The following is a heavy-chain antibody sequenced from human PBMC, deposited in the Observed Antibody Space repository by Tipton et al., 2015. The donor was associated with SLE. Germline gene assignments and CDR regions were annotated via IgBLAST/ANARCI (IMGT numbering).Heavy chain of an antibody. CDR3: ARDSSGWLFDF. D-gene: IGHD6-19*01. J-gene: IGHJ4*02. CDR1: GLTFSDYY. V-gene: IGHV3-11*06. Sequence: SLRLSCAASGLTFSDYYMSWIRQAPGKGLEWVSYISTSSSYANYADSVKGRFTISRDNSKNTLYLQMNSLRAEDTAVYYCARDSSGWLFDFWGEGTLVTVSS. CDR2: ISTSSSYA.